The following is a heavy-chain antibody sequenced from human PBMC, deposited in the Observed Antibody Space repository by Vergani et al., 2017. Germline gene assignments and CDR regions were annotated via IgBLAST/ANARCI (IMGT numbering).Heavy chain of an antibody. V-gene: IGHV1-18*01. CDR1: GYTFSTYG. J-gene: IGHJ4*02. CDR3: ARDDRVAAAGTDY. CDR2: ISAYNGGT. D-gene: IGHD6-13*01. Sequence: QVQLVQSGAEVKKPGASVKVSCKASGYTFSTYGISWVRQAPGQGLEWMGWISAYNGGTNYAQKFQGRVTMTRDTSISTAYMELSRLRSDDTAVYYCARDDRVAAAGTDYWGQGTLVTVSS.